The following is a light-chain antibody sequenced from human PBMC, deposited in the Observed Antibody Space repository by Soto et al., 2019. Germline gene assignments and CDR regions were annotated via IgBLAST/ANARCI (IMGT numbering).Light chain of an antibody. CDR3: QSYDSDNQV. J-gene: IGLJ3*02. Sequence: NFMLTQPHSVSESQGKTVTISCTRSSGSIASNYVQWYQQRPGSSPTTVIYEDNQRPSGVPDRFSGSIDSSSNSASLTISGLKTEDEADYYCQSYDSDNQVFGGGTKLTVL. CDR1: SGSIASNY. V-gene: IGLV6-57*01. CDR2: EDN.